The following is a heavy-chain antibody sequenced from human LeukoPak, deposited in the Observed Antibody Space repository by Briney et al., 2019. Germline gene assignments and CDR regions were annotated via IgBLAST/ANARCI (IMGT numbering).Heavy chain of an antibody. CDR1: GYTFTSYY. Sequence: SVKVSCKASGYTFTSYYMHWVRQAPGQGLEWMGGIIPIFGTANYAQKFQGRVTITADESTSTAYMELSRLRSEDTAVYYCARQGWDTAMVTSLFDYWGQGTLVTVSS. CDR3: ARQGWDTAMVTSLFDY. V-gene: IGHV1-69*13. J-gene: IGHJ4*02. CDR2: IIPIFGTA. D-gene: IGHD5-18*01.